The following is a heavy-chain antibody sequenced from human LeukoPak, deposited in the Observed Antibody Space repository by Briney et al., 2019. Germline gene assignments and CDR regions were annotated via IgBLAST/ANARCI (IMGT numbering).Heavy chain of an antibody. J-gene: IGHJ4*02. Sequence: GGSLRLSCAASGFTFSSYAMSWVRQARGKGLEWVSSISGSGGSTSYADSVKGRFTISRDNSKNTLYLQMNSLRAEDTAVYYCAKDLSKWVVGSWDYFDYWGQGTLVTVSS. V-gene: IGHV3-23*01. CDR2: ISGSGGST. CDR1: GFTFSSYA. D-gene: IGHD2-15*01. CDR3: AKDLSKWVVGSWDYFDY.